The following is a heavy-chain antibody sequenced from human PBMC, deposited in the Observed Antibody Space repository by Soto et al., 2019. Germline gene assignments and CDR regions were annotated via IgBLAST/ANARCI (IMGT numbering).Heavy chain of an antibody. CDR3: ARRSYCSGGSCYSRYYYYYMDV. J-gene: IGHJ6*03. CDR1: GGSFSGYY. Sequence: PSETLSLTCAVYGGSFSGYYWSWIRQPPGKGLEWIGEINHSGSTNYNPSLKSRVAISVDTSKNQFSLKLSSVTAADTAVYYCARRSYCSGGSCYSRYYYYYMDVWGRGTTVTVSS. V-gene: IGHV4-34*01. CDR2: INHSGST. D-gene: IGHD2-15*01.